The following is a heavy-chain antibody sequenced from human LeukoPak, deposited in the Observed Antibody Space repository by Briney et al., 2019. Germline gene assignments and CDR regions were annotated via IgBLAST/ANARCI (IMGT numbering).Heavy chain of an antibody. Sequence: SETLSLTCTVSGGSISGSSYYWGWIRQPPGKGLEWIGSIYYSGSTYYNPSLKSRVTISVDTSKNQFSLKLSSVTAADTAVYYCASGDYYDSSGYGSAFDIWGQGTMVTVSS. D-gene: IGHD3-22*01. CDR2: IYYSGST. J-gene: IGHJ3*02. CDR3: ASGDYYDSSGYGSAFDI. V-gene: IGHV4-39*07. CDR1: GGSISGSSYY.